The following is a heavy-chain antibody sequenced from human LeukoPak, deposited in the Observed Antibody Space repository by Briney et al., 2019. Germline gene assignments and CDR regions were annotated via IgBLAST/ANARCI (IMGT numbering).Heavy chain of an antibody. CDR2: ISNSGVST. Sequence: GESLKISCAASGFTFTSYAMTWVRQAPGKGLEWVSSISNSGVSTYHADSVKGRFTISRDNSKNTLYLQMNSLRAEDTAVYYCAVNWNVDHWGQGTLVTVSS. D-gene: IGHD1-1*01. V-gene: IGHV3-23*01. J-gene: IGHJ4*02. CDR1: GFTFTSYA. CDR3: AVNWNVDH.